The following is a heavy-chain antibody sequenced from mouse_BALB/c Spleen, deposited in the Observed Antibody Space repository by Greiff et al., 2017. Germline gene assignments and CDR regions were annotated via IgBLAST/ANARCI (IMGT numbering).Heavy chain of an antibody. Sequence: EVKLQESGAELVRSGASVKLSCTASGFNIKDYYMHWVKQRPEQGLEWIGWIDPENGDTEYAPKFQGKATMTADTSSNTAYLQLSSLTSEDTAVYYCNAHPSPSYWYFDVWGAGTTVTVSS. V-gene: IGHV14-4*02. CDR2: IDPENGDT. J-gene: IGHJ1*01. CDR3: NAHPSPSYWYFDV. CDR1: GFNIKDYY.